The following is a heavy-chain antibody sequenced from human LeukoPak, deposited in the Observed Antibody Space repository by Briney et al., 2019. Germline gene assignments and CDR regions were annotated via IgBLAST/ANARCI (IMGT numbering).Heavy chain of an antibody. CDR3: ARAGRPLFWWVLLDY. Sequence: GGSLRLSCAASGFTFSDYYMSWIRPAPGKGLEWVSYISSSGSTIYYADSVKGRFTISRDNAKNSLYLQMNSLRAEDTAVYYCARAGRPLFWWVLLDYWGQGTLVTVSS. CDR2: ISSSGSTI. J-gene: IGHJ4*02. CDR1: GFTFSDYY. D-gene: IGHD1-26*01. V-gene: IGHV3-11*04.